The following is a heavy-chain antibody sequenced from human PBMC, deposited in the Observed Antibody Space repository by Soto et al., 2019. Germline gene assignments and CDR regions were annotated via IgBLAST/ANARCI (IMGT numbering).Heavy chain of an antibody. CDR2: IIPIFGTA. CDR1: GGTFSSCA. J-gene: IGHJ4*02. CDR3: AREWGAGRPYYFDY. Sequence: GASVKVSCKASGGTFSSCAISWVRQAPGQGLEWMGGIIPIFGTANYAQKFQGRVTITADESTSTAYMELSSLRSEDTAVYYCAREWGAGRPYYFDYWGQGTLVTVSS. D-gene: IGHD3-10*01. V-gene: IGHV1-69*13.